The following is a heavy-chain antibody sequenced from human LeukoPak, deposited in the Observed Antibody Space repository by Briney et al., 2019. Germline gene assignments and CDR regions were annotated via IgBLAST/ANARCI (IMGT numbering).Heavy chain of an antibody. CDR3: ARGLWSYYDSSGYAPPFDY. Sequence: GASVKVSCKASGYTFTGYYMHWVRQAPGQGLEWMGWINTNTGNPTYAQGFTGRFVFSLDTSVRTAYLQISSLKAEDTAVYYCARGLWSYYDSSGYAPPFDYWGQGTLVTVSS. CDR1: GYTFTGYY. D-gene: IGHD3-22*01. CDR2: INTNTGNP. V-gene: IGHV7-4-1*02. J-gene: IGHJ4*02.